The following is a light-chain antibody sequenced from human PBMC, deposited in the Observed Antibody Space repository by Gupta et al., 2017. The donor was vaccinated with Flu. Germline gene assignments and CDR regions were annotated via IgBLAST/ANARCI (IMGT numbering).Light chain of an antibody. V-gene: IGKV1-39*01. J-gene: IGKJ4*01. CDR3: QQRDSTPFT. CDR1: QRISSY. Sequence: PSSLSASVGDRVTITCRASQRISSYLNWYQQKPGKAPKLLIYAVSRLQSGVPSRFSGSGSGTDFTLTISRLQPEDFATYYCQQRDSTPFTFGRGTKVEIK. CDR2: AVS.